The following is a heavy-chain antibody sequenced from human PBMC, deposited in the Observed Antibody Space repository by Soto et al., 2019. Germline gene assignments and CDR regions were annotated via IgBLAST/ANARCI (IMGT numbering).Heavy chain of an antibody. CDR3: ARVFHRDDSSGYFAY. Sequence: NPSETLSLTCTVSGGSISSYYWSWIRQPPGKGLEWIGYIYYSGSTNYNPSLKSRVTISVDTSKNQFSLKLSSVTAADTAVYYCARVFHRDDSSGYFAYWGQGTLVTVSS. J-gene: IGHJ4*02. CDR1: GGSISSYY. CDR2: IYYSGST. V-gene: IGHV4-59*01. D-gene: IGHD3-22*01.